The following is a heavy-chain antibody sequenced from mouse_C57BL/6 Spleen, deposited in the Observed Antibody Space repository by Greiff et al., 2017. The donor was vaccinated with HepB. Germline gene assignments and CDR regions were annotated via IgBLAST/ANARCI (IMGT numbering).Heavy chain of an antibody. J-gene: IGHJ1*03. D-gene: IGHD1-1*01. CDR2: IDPSDSYT. V-gene: IGHV1-59*01. CDR3: ARSEAYGSEGYFDV. Sequence: QVQLQQPGAELVRPGTSVKLSCKASGYTFTSYWMHWVKQRPGQGLEWIGVIDPSDSYTNYNQKFKGKATLTVDTSSSTAYMQLSSLTSEDSAVYYCARSEAYGSEGYFDVWGTGTTVTVSS. CDR1: GYTFTSYW.